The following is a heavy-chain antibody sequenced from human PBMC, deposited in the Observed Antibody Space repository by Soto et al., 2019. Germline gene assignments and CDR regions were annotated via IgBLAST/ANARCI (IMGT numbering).Heavy chain of an antibody. J-gene: IGHJ4*02. Sequence: QITLKESGPTLVKPTQTLTLTCTFSGFSLCTSGVAVGWIRQPPGKALEWLALIYWVDDKRYSPSLKSRITITKDTSKNQGVLTMTNMDPVDTATYHCALGDRVRFNARNWVYFDYWGQGTLVTVSS. CDR1: GFSLCTSGVA. CDR3: ALGDRVRFNARNWVYFDY. V-gene: IGHV2-5*02. D-gene: IGHD7-27*01. CDR2: IYWVDDK.